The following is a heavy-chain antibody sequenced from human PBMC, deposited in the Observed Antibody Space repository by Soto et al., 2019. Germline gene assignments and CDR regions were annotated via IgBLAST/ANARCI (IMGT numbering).Heavy chain of an antibody. CDR2: ISSSGSTI. J-gene: IGHJ4*02. CDR3: ARGRKDYDFWSGYYTCLDY. Sequence: EVQLVESGGGLVQPGGSLRLSCAASGFTFSSYEMNWVRQAPGKGLEWVSYISSSGSTIYYADSVKGRFTISRDNAKNSLDLQMNSLRAEDTAVYYCARGRKDYDFWSGYYTCLDYWGQGTLVTVSS. V-gene: IGHV3-48*03. D-gene: IGHD3-3*01. CDR1: GFTFSSYE.